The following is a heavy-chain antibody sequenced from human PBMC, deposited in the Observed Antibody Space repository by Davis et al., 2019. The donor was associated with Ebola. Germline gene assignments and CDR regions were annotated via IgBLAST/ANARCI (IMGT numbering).Heavy chain of an antibody. CDR2: IYWNDDK. V-gene: IGHV2-5*01. D-gene: IGHD2-2*01. CDR1: GFSLSTSGVG. J-gene: IGHJ5*02. Sequence: SGPTLVKPTQTLTLTCTFSGFSLSTSGVGVGWIRQPPGKALEWLALIYWNDDKRYSPSLKSRLTITKDTSKNQVVLTMTNMNPSDTATYYCARDARYCSSTSCYNWFDPWGQGTLVTVSS. CDR3: ARDARYCSSTSCYNWFDP.